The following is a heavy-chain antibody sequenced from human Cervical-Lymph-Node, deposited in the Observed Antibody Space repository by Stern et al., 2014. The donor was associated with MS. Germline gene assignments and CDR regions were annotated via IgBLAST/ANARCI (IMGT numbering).Heavy chain of an antibody. CDR2: IWSDGSNI. D-gene: IGHD6-19*01. CDR1: GFAFSTYG. J-gene: IGHJ4*02. CDR3: ARDTLAGLD. Sequence: VQLVESGGGVVQPGRSLRLSCAAAGFAFSTYGMHWVRQAPVKWLEWVAFIWSDGSNIYYADSVRGRFTISRDNSKNTLFLQMNSLRAEDTALYYCARDTLAGLDWGQGTLVTVSS. V-gene: IGHV3-33*01.